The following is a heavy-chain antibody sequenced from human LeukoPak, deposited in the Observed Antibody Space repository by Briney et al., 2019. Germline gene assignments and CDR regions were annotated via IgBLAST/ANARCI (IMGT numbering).Heavy chain of an antibody. CDR2: IYYSGNT. D-gene: IGHD6-19*01. Sequence: PSETLSLTCTVSGGSISSGDSYWSWIRQPPGKGLEWIGYIYYSGNTYYNPSLKSRVTISVDTSKNQFSLKPSSVTAADTAMYYCARETITVAGTYLDYWGQGTLVTVSS. J-gene: IGHJ4*02. CDR3: ARETITVAGTYLDY. V-gene: IGHV4-30-4*01. CDR1: GGSISSGDSY.